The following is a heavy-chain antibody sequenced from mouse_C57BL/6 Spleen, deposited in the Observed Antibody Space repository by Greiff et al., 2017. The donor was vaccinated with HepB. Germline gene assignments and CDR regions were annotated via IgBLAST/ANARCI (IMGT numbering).Heavy chain of an antibody. J-gene: IGHJ2*01. CDR3: TTRVYYDYDGVDY. V-gene: IGHV14-4*01. CDR1: GFNIKDDY. D-gene: IGHD2-4*01. CDR2: IDPENGDT. Sequence: DVQLVESGAELVRPGASVKLSCTASGFNIKDDYMHWVKQRPEQGLEWIGWIDPENGDTEYASKFQGKATITADTSSNTAYLQLSSLTSEDTAVYYCTTRVYYDYDGVDYWGQGTTLTVSS.